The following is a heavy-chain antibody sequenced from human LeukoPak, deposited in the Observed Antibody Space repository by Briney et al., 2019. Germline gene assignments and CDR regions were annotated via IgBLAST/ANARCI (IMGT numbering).Heavy chain of an antibody. CDR3: AKDQGLTAPPPYGLDV. CDR1: GGTFSSSA. CDR2: IIPVLNIT. Sequence: SVKVSCKTSGGTFSSSAITWVRQAPGQGLEWMGRIIPVLNITTYAQKFQGRVTITADTSTSTVYMELSSLRSEETAVYYCAKDQGLTAPPPYGLDVWGQGTTVIVTS. J-gene: IGHJ6*02. V-gene: IGHV1-69*04. D-gene: IGHD5-18*01.